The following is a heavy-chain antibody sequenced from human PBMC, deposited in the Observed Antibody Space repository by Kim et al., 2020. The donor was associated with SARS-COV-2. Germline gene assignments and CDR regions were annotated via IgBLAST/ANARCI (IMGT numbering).Heavy chain of an antibody. Sequence: GGSLRLSCAASGFTFSGYAMTWVRQAPGQGLEWVSCICSGIITTFYADSVKGRFTISRDNSKNTLYLQMNSLRAEDTAVYFCARVEGARGAGDFTYYG. J-gene: IGHJ6*01. D-gene: IGHD1-26*01. CDR2: ICSGIITT. CDR3: ARVEGARGAGDFTYYG. CDR1: GFTFSGYA. V-gene: IGHV3-23*03.